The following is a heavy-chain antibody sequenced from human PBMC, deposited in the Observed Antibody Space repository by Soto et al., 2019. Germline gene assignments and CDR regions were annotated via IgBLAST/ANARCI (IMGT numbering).Heavy chain of an antibody. CDR1: GGSISSYY. CDR2: IYYSGST. D-gene: IGHD3-10*01. V-gene: IGHV4-59*08. CDR3: GRRYGGAFDI. J-gene: IGHJ3*02. Sequence: SETLSLTCTVSGGSISSYYWSWIRQPPGKGLEWIGYIYYSGSTNYNPSLKSRVTISVDTSKNQFSLKLSSVTAADTAVYYCGRRYGGAFDIWGQGTMVTVS.